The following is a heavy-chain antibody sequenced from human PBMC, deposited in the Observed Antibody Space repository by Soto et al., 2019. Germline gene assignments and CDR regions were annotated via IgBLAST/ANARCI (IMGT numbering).Heavy chain of an antibody. CDR1: GYGFTTYG. CDR3: ARGRYGDY. Sequence: QVHLVQSGAEVKKPGASVKVSCKGSGYGFTTYGITWVRQAPGQGLEWMAWISAHNGNTNYAQKLQGRVTVTRDTSTMTAYIELRSLRSADTAVYYCARGRYGDYWGQGALVTVSS. V-gene: IGHV1-18*01. CDR2: ISAHNGNT. J-gene: IGHJ4*02. D-gene: IGHD1-1*01.